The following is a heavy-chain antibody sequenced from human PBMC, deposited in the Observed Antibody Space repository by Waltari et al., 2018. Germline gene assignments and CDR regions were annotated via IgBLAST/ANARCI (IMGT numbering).Heavy chain of an antibody. V-gene: IGHV3-21*01. CDR2: ISSSSSYI. J-gene: IGHJ4*02. Sequence: EVQLVESGGGLVKPGGSLRLSCAASGFTFSRYSMNWVRQAPGKGLEWVSSISSSSSYIYYADSVKGRFTISRDNAKNSLYLQMNSLRAEDTAVYYCARTHGGYSYGLDYWGQGTLVTVSS. CDR1: GFTFSRYS. D-gene: IGHD5-18*01. CDR3: ARTHGGYSYGLDY.